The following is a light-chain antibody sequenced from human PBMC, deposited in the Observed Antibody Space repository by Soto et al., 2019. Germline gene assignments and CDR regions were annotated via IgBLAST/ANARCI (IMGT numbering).Light chain of an antibody. CDR2: DNN. CDR1: SSNIGNNY. J-gene: IGLJ2*01. V-gene: IGLV1-51*01. CDR3: GTWDSSLSAGYVV. Sequence: QSVLTQPPSVSAAPGQKVTISCSGSSSNIGNNYVSWYQQLPGTAPKLLIYDNNKRPSGIPDRFSGSKSGTSATLGITGLQTGDEADYYCGTWDSSLSAGYVVFGGGTQLTV.